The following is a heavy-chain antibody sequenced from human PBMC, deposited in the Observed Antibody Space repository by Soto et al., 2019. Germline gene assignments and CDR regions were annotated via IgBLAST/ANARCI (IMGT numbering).Heavy chain of an antibody. CDR1: GFTFSTYG. CDR3: ARGLDYDSSGYYLDF. Sequence: PGGSLRLSCAASGFTFSTYGMHWVRQAPGKGLEWVAFIQYHGINKDYADSVKGRFTISRDNSRNTLYLQMNSLRAEDTAVYYCARGLDYDSSGYYLDFWGPGAMVTVSS. J-gene: IGHJ4*02. V-gene: IGHV3-30*02. CDR2: IQYHGINK. D-gene: IGHD3-22*01.